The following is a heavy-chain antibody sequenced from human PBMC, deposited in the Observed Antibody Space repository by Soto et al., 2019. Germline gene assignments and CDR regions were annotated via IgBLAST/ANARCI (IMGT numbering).Heavy chain of an antibody. D-gene: IGHD2-2*01. CDR2: INPNSGGT. CDR3: ARVGVIDCSSTSCYWWFDP. CDR1: GYTFTGYY. Sequence: ASVKVSCKASGYTFTGYYMHWVRQAPGQGLEWMGWINPNSGGTNYAQKFQGWVTMTRDTSISTAYMELSRLRSDDTAVYYCARVGVIDCSSTSCYWWFDPWGQGTLVTVSS. V-gene: IGHV1-2*04. J-gene: IGHJ5*02.